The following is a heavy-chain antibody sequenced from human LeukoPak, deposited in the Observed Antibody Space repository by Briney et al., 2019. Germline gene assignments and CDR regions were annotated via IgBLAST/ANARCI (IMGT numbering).Heavy chain of an antibody. Sequence: GGSLRFPCAASGFTFSSYSMNWVRQAPGKGLEWVSSISSSSSYIYYADSVKGRFTISRDNAKNSLYLQMNSLRAEDTAVYYCARADGSGYYFDYWGQGTLVTVSS. V-gene: IGHV3-21*01. D-gene: IGHD3-10*01. CDR1: GFTFSSYS. CDR2: ISSSSSYI. J-gene: IGHJ4*02. CDR3: ARADGSGYYFDY.